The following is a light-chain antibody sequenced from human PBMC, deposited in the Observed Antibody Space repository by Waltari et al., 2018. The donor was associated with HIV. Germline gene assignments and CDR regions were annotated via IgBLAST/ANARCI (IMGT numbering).Light chain of an antibody. V-gene: IGKV4-1*01. CDR3: QQYYSTPPYT. CDR2: WAS. J-gene: IGKJ2*01. Sequence: DIVMTQSPDSLAVSLGERATINCKSSQSVLYSSNNKNYLAWYQQKPGQPPKLLIYWASTRESVVPDRFSGSGSGTDFTLTISSLQAEDVAVYYCQQYYSTPPYTFGQGTKLEIK. CDR1: QSVLYSSNNKNY.